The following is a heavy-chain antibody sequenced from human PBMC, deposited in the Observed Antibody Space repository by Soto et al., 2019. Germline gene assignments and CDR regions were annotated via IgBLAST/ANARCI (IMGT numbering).Heavy chain of an antibody. D-gene: IGHD2-21*02. CDR3: ATGGVYCGGDCYHPSPVHYYYYGMDV. Sequence: GASVKVSCKASGYTFTSYGISWVRQAPGQGLEWMGWISAYNGNTNYAQKLQGRVTMTTDTSTSTAYMELRSLRSDDTAVYYCATGGVYCGGDCYHPSPVHYYYYGMDVWGQGTTVTVSS. J-gene: IGHJ6*02. V-gene: IGHV1-18*01. CDR1: GYTFTSYG. CDR2: ISAYNGNT.